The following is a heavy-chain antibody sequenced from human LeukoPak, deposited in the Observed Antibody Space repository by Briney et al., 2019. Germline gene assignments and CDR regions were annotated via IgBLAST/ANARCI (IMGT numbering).Heavy chain of an antibody. CDR2: ISWNSGSI. CDR1: GFTFDDYA. V-gene: IGHV3-9*01. J-gene: IGHJ4*02. Sequence: GGSLRLSCAASGFTFDDYAMHWVRQAPGKGLEWVSGISWNSGSIGYADSVKGRFTISRDNAENSLYLQMNSLRAEDTALYYCAKDIFTYSSSWYFDYWGQGTLVTVSS. D-gene: IGHD6-13*01. CDR3: AKDIFTYSSSWYFDY.